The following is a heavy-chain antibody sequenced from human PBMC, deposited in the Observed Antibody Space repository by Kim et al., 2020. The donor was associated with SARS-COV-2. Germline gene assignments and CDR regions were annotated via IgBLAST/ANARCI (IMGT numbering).Heavy chain of an antibody. V-gene: IGHV4-59*01. CDR3: ARVRRSCIKGVCKTHYYYCLDV. CDR2: IYYSGST. J-gene: IGHJ6*04. Sequence: SETLSLTCTVSGGSISYYYWSWIRQPPGKGLEWIGYIYYSGSTDYNPSLKSRVTISVDTSKNQFSLKLSSVTAADTAVYYCARVRRSCIKGVCKTHYYYCLDVWGEGTTVTVST. D-gene: IGHD2-8*01. CDR1: GGSISYYY.